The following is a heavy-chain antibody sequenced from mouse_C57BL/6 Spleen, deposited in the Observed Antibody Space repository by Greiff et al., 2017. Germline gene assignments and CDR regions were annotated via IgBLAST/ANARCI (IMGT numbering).Heavy chain of an antibody. CDR3: ARVEYDAMDY. CDR1: GFTFSSYA. V-gene: IGHV5-4*03. Sequence: EVMLVESGGGLVKPGGSLKLSCAASGFTFSSYAMSWVRQTPEKRLEWVATISDGGSYTYYPDNVKGRFTISRDNAKNNLYLQMSHLKSEDTAMYYCARVEYDAMDYWGQGTSVTVSS. CDR2: ISDGGSYT. D-gene: IGHD5-2*01. J-gene: IGHJ4*01.